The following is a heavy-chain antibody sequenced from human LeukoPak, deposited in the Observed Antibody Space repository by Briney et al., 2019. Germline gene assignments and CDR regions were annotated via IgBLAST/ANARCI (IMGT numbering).Heavy chain of an antibody. J-gene: IGHJ4*02. D-gene: IGHD3-22*01. CDR2: ISSSSSYI. CDR1: GFTFSSYS. Sequence: GGSLRLSCAASGFTFSSYSMNWVRQAPGKGLEWVSSISSSSSYIYYADSVKGRLTISRDNAKNSLYLQMNSLRAEDTAVYYCARQGSYYPADFDYWGQGTLVTVSS. V-gene: IGHV3-21*01. CDR3: ARQGSYYPADFDY.